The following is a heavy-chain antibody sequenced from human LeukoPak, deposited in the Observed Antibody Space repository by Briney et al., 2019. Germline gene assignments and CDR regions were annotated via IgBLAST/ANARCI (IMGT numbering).Heavy chain of an antibody. CDR2: INSDGSST. CDR3: ARDTGLQKAAALDY. J-gene: IGHJ4*02. CDR1: GFTFSSYW. Sequence: GGSLRLSCAASGFTFSSYWMHWVRQAPGKGLEWVSRINSDGSSTSYADSVKGRFTISRDNAKNTLYLQMNSLRAEDTAVYYCARDTGLQKAAALDYWGQGTLVTVSS. D-gene: IGHD6-13*01. V-gene: IGHV3-74*01.